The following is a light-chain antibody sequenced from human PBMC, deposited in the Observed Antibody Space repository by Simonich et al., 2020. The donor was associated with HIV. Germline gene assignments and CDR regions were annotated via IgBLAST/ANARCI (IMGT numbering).Light chain of an antibody. V-gene: IGLV3-27*01. CDR3: YSAADNNWV. CDR2: KDS. CDR1: VLAKKY. Sequence: SYELTQPSSVSVSPGQTARITCTGDVLAKKYARWFQQKPGQAPVLVIYKDSERPSGIPGRFSGSSSGTTVTLTISGAQVEDEADYYCYSAADNNWVFGGGTNLTVL. J-gene: IGLJ3*02.